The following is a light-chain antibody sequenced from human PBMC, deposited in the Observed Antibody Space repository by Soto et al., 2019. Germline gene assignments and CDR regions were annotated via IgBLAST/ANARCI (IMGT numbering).Light chain of an antibody. J-gene: IGKJ5*01. V-gene: IGKV3-15*01. CDR2: RAS. CDR1: QSVSSN. CDR3: QQYNNWPPIT. Sequence: ETVMTQSPDTLSLSPGESATLSCRASQSVSSNLAWYQWRPGQAPRLLIYRASTRAPGIPARFSGSGSGTEFTLTISSLQSEDFTVYYCQQYNNWPPITFGQGKRLEIK.